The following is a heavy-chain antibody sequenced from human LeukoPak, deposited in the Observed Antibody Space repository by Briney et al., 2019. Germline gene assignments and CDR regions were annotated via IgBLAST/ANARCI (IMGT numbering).Heavy chain of an antibody. CDR1: GYTFTSYY. Sequence: ASVKVSCKASGYTFTSYYMHWVRQAPGQGLEWMGIINPSGGSTSYAQKFQGRVTMTRDMSTSTVYMELSSLRSEDTAVYYCARMSRLDIVVVPAGYGMDVWGQGTTVTVSS. J-gene: IGHJ6*02. D-gene: IGHD2-2*01. V-gene: IGHV1-46*01. CDR3: ARMSRLDIVVVPAGYGMDV. CDR2: INPSGGST.